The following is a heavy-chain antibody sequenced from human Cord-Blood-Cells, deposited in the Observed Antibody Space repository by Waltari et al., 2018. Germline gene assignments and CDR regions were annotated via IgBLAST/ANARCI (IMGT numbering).Heavy chain of an antibody. CDR1: VRSFSGYY. Sequence: QDQLQQWGAGLFNPSLTLCRTCAVYVRSFSGYYWIWIRQPPGTGLEWIGKINHSVRTNYTPSLMRPATIAVATSETQVSRKLRSVRAAATAVYFCARGRRRGYFEVGGRGTLVAVSS. V-gene: IGHV4-34*01. CDR2: INHSVRT. J-gene: IGHJ2*01. CDR3: ARGRRRGYFEV.